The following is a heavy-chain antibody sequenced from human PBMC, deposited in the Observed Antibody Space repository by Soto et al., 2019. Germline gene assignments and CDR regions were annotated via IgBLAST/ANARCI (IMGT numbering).Heavy chain of an antibody. Sequence: SETLSLTCAVSGGSISSGGYSWSWIRQPPGKGLEWIGYIYHSGSTYYNPSLKSRVTISVDRSKNQFSLKLSSVTAADTAVYYCARAVRTTVTTCYFDYWGQGTLVTVSS. J-gene: IGHJ4*02. CDR2: IYHSGST. CDR1: GGSISSGGYS. D-gene: IGHD4-17*01. V-gene: IGHV4-30-2*01. CDR3: ARAVRTTVTTCYFDY.